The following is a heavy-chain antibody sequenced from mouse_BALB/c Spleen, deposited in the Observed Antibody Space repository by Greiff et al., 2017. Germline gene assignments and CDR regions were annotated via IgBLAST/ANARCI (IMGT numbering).Heavy chain of an antibody. CDR2: ISYSGST. CDR3: AGSSYWYFDV. V-gene: IGHV3-2*02. CDR1: GYSITSDYA. Sequence: EVKLQESGPGLVKPSQSLSLTCTVTGYSITSDYAWNWIRQFPGNKLEWMGYISYSGSTSYNPSLKSRISITRDTSKNQFFLQLNSVTTEDTATYYWAGSSYWYFDVWGAGTTVTVSS. D-gene: IGHD1-1*01. J-gene: IGHJ1*01.